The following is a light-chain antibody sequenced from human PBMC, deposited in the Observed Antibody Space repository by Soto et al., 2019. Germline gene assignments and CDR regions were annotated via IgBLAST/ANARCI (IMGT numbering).Light chain of an antibody. CDR3: QQYDSYPWT. CDR2: KAS. V-gene: IGKV1-5*03. CDR1: QSISSW. J-gene: IGKJ1*01. Sequence: DIQMTQSPSTLSASVGDRVTITCRASQSISSWLPWYQQKPGKAPKLLIYKASSLESGVPSRFSGSGSGTESTLTISSLQPDDFATYYCQQYDSYPWTFGQGTKVDIK.